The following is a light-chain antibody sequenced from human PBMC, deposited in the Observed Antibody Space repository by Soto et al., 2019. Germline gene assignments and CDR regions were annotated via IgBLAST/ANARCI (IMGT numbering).Light chain of an antibody. V-gene: IGLV2-11*01. CDR2: DVS. CDR1: SSDVGGYNY. CDR3: CSSAGSDYV. Sequence: QSALTQPRSVSGSPGQSVTISCTGTSSDVGGYNYVSWYQQHPGKAPKLMIYDVSKRPSGVPDRFSGSKSGNTASLTISGLQAEDEADYYCCSSAGSDYVFGTGTKVTVL. J-gene: IGLJ1*01.